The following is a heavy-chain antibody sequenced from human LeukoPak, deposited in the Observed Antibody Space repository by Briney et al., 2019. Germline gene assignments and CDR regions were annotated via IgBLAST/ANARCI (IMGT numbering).Heavy chain of an antibody. J-gene: IGHJ4*02. V-gene: IGHV1-2*02. CDR3: VPEGRGSEY. D-gene: IGHD5-24*01. CDR1: GYTFTGYY. CDR2: ITPNSGDT. Sequence: ASVKVSCKASGYTFTGYYLHWVRQAPGQGLEWMGWITPNSGDTNYAQKFQGRVTMTRDMSISTAYMELSRLTSDDTAVYYCVPEGRGSEYWGQGTLVAVSS.